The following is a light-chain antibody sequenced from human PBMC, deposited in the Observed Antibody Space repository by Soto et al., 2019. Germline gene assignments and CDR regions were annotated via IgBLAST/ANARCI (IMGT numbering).Light chain of an antibody. CDR1: QTVLYNSNNKNY. J-gene: IGKJ4*01. Sequence: DIVMTQSPDSLAVSLGERATINCKSSQTVLYNSNNKNYLAWYQHKPGQPPKLLISWASTRESGVPDRFSGSGSGTDFTLTISSLQAEDVAVYYCHQYYTTLTFGGGTKVEIK. CDR3: HQYYTTLT. V-gene: IGKV4-1*01. CDR2: WAS.